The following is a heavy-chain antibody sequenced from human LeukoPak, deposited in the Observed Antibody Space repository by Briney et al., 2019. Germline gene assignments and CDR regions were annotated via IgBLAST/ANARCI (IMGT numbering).Heavy chain of an antibody. CDR1: GFTFSSYD. Sequence: QSGGSLRLSCAASGFTFSSYDMHWVRQATGKGLEWVSAIGTAGDTYYPSSVKGRFTISRENAKNSLYLQMNSLRAEDTAVYYCARAGVYSSYDYWGQGTLVTVSS. CDR3: ARAGVYSSYDY. CDR2: IGTAGDT. D-gene: IGHD6-6*01. J-gene: IGHJ4*02. V-gene: IGHV3-13*01.